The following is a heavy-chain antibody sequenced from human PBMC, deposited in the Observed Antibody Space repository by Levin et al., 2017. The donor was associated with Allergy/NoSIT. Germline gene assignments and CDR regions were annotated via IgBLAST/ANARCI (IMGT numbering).Heavy chain of an antibody. CDR2: ISWNSGSI. CDR3: AKDAKLEPGAFDI. D-gene: IGHD1-1*01. J-gene: IGHJ3*02. Sequence: SLKISCAASGFTFDDYAMHWVRQAPGKGLEWVSGISWNSGSIGYADSVKGRFTISRDNAKNSLYLQMNSLRAEDTALYYCAKDAKLEPGAFDIWGQGTMVTVSS. V-gene: IGHV3-9*01. CDR1: GFTFDDYA.